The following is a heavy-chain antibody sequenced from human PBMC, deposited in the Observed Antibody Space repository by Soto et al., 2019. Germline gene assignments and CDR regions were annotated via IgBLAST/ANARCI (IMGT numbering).Heavy chain of an antibody. CDR2: IVVGSGNT. CDR1: TFTFTSSA. Sequence: QMQLVQSGPEVKKPGTSVKVSCKASTFTFTSSAVQWVRQARGQRLEWIGWIVVGSGNTKYAQNFQERVTITRDMSSGTAYLELSSLRSEDXXXYXXXTHREGATYYFDYWGXGTLXTVSX. CDR3: XTHREGATYYFDY. V-gene: IGHV1-58*01. J-gene: IGHJ4*01. D-gene: IGHD1-26*01.